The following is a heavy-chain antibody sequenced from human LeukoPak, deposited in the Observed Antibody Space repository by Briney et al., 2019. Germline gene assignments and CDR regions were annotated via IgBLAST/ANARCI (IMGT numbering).Heavy chain of an antibody. J-gene: IGHJ4*02. V-gene: IGHV3-74*01. Sequence: GGSLRLSCAASGFTFSSSWMHWVRQAPGKGLVWASRINGDGSSTNYADSVKGRFTISRDNAKNTLYLQMNSLRAEDTAVYYCAGVVVPDARNGHEYWAQGTLVTVSS. CDR3: AGVVVPDARNGHEY. CDR2: INGDGSST. D-gene: IGHD2-2*01. CDR1: GFTFSSSW.